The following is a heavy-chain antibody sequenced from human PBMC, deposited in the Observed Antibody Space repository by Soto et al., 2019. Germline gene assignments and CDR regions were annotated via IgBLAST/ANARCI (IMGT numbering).Heavy chain of an antibody. V-gene: IGHV3-30*04. CDR3: VRDTCGHCYVWYFDL. CDR1: GVTFSSFA. D-gene: IGHD2-21*02. Sequence: QAQLVESGGGVVQPGRSLKLSCAASGVTFSSFAIHWVRQAPGKGLEWVAAISYDGTTQFYADYVKGRASISTDNSKNALYLRVNALSGEETAAYFCVRDTCGHCYVWYFDLWGHGTLVTVFS. J-gene: IGHJ2*01. CDR2: ISYDGTTQ.